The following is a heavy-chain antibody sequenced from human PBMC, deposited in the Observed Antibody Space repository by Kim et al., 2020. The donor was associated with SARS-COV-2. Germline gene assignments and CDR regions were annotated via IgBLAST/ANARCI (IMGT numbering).Heavy chain of an antibody. CDR2: TYYRSKWSK. V-gene: IGHV6-1*01. CDR1: GDSVSSNSAV. J-gene: IGHJ4*02. CDR3: ARERVAAAGRVFDY. D-gene: IGHD6-13*01. Sequence: SQTLSLTCAISGDSVSSNSAVWNWIRQSPSRGLEWLGRTYYRSKWSKDYAVSVKSRITINPDTSKNQFSLQLNSVTPEDTAVYYCARERVAAAGRVFDYWGQGTLVTVSS.